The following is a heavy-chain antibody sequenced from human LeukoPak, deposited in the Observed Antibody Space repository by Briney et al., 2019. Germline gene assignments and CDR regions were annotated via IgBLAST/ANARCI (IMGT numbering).Heavy chain of an antibody. CDR1: GYTFTSYD. Sequence: ASVKVSCKASGYTFTSYDINWVRQATGQGLEWMGWMNPNSGNTGYAQKFQGRVTMTRNTSISTAYMELSSLRSEDTAVYYCAGYYGSGSFYNWFDPWGQGTLVTVSS. CDR3: AGYYGSGSFYNWFDP. CDR2: MNPNSGNT. V-gene: IGHV1-8*01. D-gene: IGHD3-10*01. J-gene: IGHJ5*02.